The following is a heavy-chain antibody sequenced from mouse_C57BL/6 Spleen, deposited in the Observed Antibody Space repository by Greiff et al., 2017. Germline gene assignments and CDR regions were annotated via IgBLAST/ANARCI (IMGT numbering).Heavy chain of an antibody. CDR1: GFTFSSYG. Sequence: EVQRVESGGDLVKPGGSLKLSCAASGFTFSSYGMSWVRQTPDKRLEWVATFSSGGNYTYYPDSVKGRFTISRDNAKNTLYLQMSSLKSEDTAMYYGARHYGVETWYWYFDVWGTGTTVTVSS. V-gene: IGHV5-6*01. CDR2: FSSGGNYT. D-gene: IGHD1-1*01. J-gene: IGHJ1*03. CDR3: ARHYGVETWYWYFDV.